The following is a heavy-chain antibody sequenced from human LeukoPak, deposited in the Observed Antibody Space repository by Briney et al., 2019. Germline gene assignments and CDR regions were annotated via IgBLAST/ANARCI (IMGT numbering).Heavy chain of an antibody. Sequence: SETLSLTCAVYGGSFSGYYWSWIRQPPGKGLEWIGEINHSGSTNYNPSLKCRVTISVDTSKNQFSLKLSSVTAADTAVYYCARVGYGDQSPGDWGQGTLVTVSS. CDR2: INHSGST. D-gene: IGHD4-17*01. V-gene: IGHV4-34*01. CDR1: GGSFSGYY. CDR3: ARVGYGDQSPGD. J-gene: IGHJ4*02.